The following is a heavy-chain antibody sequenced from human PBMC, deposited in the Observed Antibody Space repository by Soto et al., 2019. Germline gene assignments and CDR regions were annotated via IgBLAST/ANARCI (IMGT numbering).Heavy chain of an antibody. CDR1: GDSVSSDITS. Sequence: QGQLQQSGPGLVKPSQTLSLTCAISGDSVSSDITSWNWIRQSPSRGLEWLGRTYYRSKWFHDYAASVISRITINPDTSKNRFSLELNSMTPEDTAVYYCARENALDVWGQGTVVTVSS. CDR3: ARENALDV. V-gene: IGHV6-1*01. CDR2: TYYRSKWFH. J-gene: IGHJ3*01.